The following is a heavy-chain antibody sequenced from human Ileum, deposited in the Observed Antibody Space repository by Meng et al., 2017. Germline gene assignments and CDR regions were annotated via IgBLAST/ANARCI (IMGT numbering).Heavy chain of an antibody. V-gene: IGHV4-61*02. J-gene: IGHJ3*01. Sequence: SETLSLTCTVSGGSISSGSYYWNWIRQPAGKGLEWIGRIYLGKTDYNPSLKSRVTISVDTSRNQFSLKLSSVTAADTAVYYCARAGVLNSFDVWGQGTTVTVSS. CDR3: ARAGVLNSFDV. D-gene: IGHD4/OR15-4a*01. CDR1: GGSISSGSYY. CDR2: IYLGKT.